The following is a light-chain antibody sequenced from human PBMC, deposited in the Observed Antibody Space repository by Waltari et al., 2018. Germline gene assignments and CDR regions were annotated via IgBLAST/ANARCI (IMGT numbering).Light chain of an antibody. CDR1: QSVLYTSDSKNY. V-gene: IGKV4-1*01. Sequence: DIVMTQSPDSLAVSLGERATINCKSSQSVLYTSDSKNYLAWYQQKPGQPPKLLIYWASTRESRVPDRFTGSGSGTDFTLTVSSLQAEDVAVYYCQQYYDTPTFGQGTKLEIK. J-gene: IGKJ2*01. CDR3: QQYYDTPT. CDR2: WAS.